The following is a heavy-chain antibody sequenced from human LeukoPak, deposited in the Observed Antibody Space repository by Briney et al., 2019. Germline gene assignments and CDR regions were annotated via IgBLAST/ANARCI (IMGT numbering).Heavy chain of an antibody. Sequence: GASVKVSCKASGYTFTSYGISWVRQAPGQGLEWMGGIIPIFGTANYAQKFQGRVTITADESTSTAYMELSSLRSEDTAVYYCARDHPGGSSWTMSYYFDYWGQGTLVTVSS. CDR3: ARDHPGGSSWTMSYYFDY. D-gene: IGHD6-13*01. CDR2: IIPIFGTA. CDR1: GYTFTSYG. J-gene: IGHJ4*02. V-gene: IGHV1-69*13.